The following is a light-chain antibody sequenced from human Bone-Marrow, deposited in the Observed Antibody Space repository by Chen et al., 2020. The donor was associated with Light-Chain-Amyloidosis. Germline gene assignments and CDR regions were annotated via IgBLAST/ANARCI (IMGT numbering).Light chain of an antibody. V-gene: IGLV3-25*03. J-gene: IGLJ2*01. CDR3: QSADSSGTYEVI. CDR2: RDT. CDR1: DLPTKY. Sequence: SYELTQPPSVSVSPGQTARIPCSGDDLPTKYAYWYQQKPGPAPVLVIHRDTERPSGISERFSGSSSGTTATLTISGVQAEDEDDYHCQSADSSGTYEVIFGGGTKLTVL.